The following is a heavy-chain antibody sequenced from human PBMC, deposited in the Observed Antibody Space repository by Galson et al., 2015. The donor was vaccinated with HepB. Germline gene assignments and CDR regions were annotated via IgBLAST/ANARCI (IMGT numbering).Heavy chain of an antibody. CDR2: FDPEDGET. CDR1: GYTLTELS. J-gene: IGHJ3*02. V-gene: IGHV1-24*01. CDR3: ATDYGGNSAAFDI. Sequence: SVKVSCKVSGYTLTELSMHWVRQAPGKGLEWMGGFDPEDGETIYAQKFQGRVTMTEDTSTDTAYMELSSLRSEDTAVYYCATDYGGNSAAFDIWGQGTMVTVSS. D-gene: IGHD4-23*01.